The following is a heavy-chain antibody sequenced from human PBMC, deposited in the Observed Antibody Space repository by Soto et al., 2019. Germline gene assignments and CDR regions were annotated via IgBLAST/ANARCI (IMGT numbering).Heavy chain of an antibody. D-gene: IGHD6-13*01. CDR3: ARGYSSSWGYMDV. CDR1: GFTVSSNY. J-gene: IGHJ6*03. CDR2: IYSGGST. Sequence: GGSLRLSCAASGFTVSSNYMSWVRQAPGKGLEWVSVIYSGGSTYYADSVKGRFTISRDNSKNTVYLQMNSLRAEDTAVYYCARGYSSSWGYMDVWGKGTTVTVSS. V-gene: IGHV3-66*01.